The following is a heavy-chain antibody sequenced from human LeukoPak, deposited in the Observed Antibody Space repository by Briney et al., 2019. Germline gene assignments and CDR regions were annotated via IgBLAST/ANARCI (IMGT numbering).Heavy chain of an antibody. D-gene: IGHD3-3*01. J-gene: IGHJ6*03. CDR1: GFTFSSYE. Sequence: AGGSLRLSCAASGFTFSSYEMNWVRQAPGKGLEWVSYISSSGSTIYYADSVKGRFTISRDNSKNTLYLQMNSLRAEDTAVYYCARGIRPDDFWSGYWSPWYYYYYMDVWGKGTTVTVSS. V-gene: IGHV3-48*03. CDR3: ARGIRPDDFWSGYWSPWYYYYYMDV. CDR2: ISSSGSTI.